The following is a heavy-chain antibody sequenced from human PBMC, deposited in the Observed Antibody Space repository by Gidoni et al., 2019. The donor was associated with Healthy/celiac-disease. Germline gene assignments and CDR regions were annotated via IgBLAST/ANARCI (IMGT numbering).Heavy chain of an antibody. J-gene: IGHJ4*02. D-gene: IGHD3-22*01. CDR2: ISYDGSNK. CDR1: GFTFSSYA. V-gene: IGHV3-30-3*01. Sequence: QVQLVESGGGVVQPGRSLRLSCAASGFTFSSYAMHWVRQAPGKGMEWVAVISYDGSNKYYADSVKGRFTISRDNSKNTLYLQMNSLRAEDTAVYYCARVWRRGYYDSSGYRHWGQGTLVTVSS. CDR3: ARVWRRGYYDSSGYRH.